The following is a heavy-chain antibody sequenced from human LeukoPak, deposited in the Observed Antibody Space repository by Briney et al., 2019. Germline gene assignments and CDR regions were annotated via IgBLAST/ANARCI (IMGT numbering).Heavy chain of an antibody. D-gene: IGHD4-17*01. V-gene: IGHV1-18*01. Sequence: GASVKVSCKASGYTFTSYGISWVRQAPGQGLEWMGWISAYNGNTNYAQKLQGRVTMTTDTSTSTAYMELRSLRSDDTAVYYCAGVDGDYYYYYYMDVWGKGTTVTVSS. CDR2: ISAYNGNT. J-gene: IGHJ6*03. CDR1: GYTFTSYG. CDR3: AGVDGDYYYYYYMDV.